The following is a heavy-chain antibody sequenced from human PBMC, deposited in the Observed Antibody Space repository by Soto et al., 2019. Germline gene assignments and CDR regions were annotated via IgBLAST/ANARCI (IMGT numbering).Heavy chain of an antibody. V-gene: IGHV4-30-4*07. J-gene: IGHJ4*02. CDR2: MYNSGST. D-gene: IGHD3-10*01. CDR1: GGSISGRGCS. CDR3: ASMGYHYGSGSYPLDY. Sequence: SETMSLTSAVSGGSISGRGCSWIWIKQPPGKGLEWIGYMYNSGSTHYNPSLKSRVTISLDTSKSQFSLNLRSVTAADTAVYYCASMGYHYGSGSYPLDYWGQGPLVTVSS.